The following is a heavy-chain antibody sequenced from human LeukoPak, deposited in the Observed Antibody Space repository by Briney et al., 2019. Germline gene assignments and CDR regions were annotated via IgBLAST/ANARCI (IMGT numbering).Heavy chain of an antibody. Sequence: PSETLSLTCTVSGGSIRSYYWSWARQPAGKGLEWIGRIYFSGSTNYSPSLKSRVTLSIDTSNSQFLLNLHSVTAADTAVYYCARSSSSSSYTAFDIWGQGTMVTVSS. CDR3: ARSSSSSSYTAFDI. CDR1: GGSIRSYY. J-gene: IGHJ3*02. V-gene: IGHV4-4*07. CDR2: IYFSGST. D-gene: IGHD6-13*01.